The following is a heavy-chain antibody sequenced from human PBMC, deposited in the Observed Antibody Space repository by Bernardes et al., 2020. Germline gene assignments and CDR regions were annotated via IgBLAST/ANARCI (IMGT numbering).Heavy chain of an antibody. J-gene: IGHJ6*03. CDR3: ARVPGDDNFWYYYYYYMDI. Sequence: GGSLRLSCAASGFTFSSYSMNWVRQAPGKGLEWVSSISSSSSYIYYADSVKGRFTISRDNAKNSLYLQMNSLRAEDTAVYYCARVPGDDNFWYYYYYYMDICSKGNALTDSS. D-gene: IGHD7-27*01. CDR2: ISSSSSYI. CDR1: GFTFSSYS. V-gene: IGHV3-21*01.